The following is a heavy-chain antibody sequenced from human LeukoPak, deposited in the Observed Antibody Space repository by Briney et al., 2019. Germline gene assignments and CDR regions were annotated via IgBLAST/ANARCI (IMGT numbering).Heavy chain of an antibody. CDR1: GGSINNYY. CDR2: IYETGHT. V-gene: IGHV4-59*08. CDR3: ARHFLRGGFDS. Sequence: SETLSLTCTVSGGSINNYYWSWIRQPPGKGLEWIAYIYETGHTGYNPSLKTRVTMSLDTSKNQFSLKLNSVTAADTAVYYCARHFLRGGFDSWGQGTLVAVSS. J-gene: IGHJ4*02. D-gene: IGHD5-12*01.